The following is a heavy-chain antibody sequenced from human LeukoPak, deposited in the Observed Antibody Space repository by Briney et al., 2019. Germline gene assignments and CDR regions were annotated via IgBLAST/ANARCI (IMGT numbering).Heavy chain of an antibody. J-gene: IGHJ4*02. CDR3: ARVDCSSTICYSRIDY. V-gene: IGHV1-18*01. CDR1: GYTFTTYG. D-gene: IGHD2-2*01. CDR2: ISPYSGDT. Sequence: GASVKVSCKASGYTFTTYGINWVRQAPGQGLEWMGWISPYSGDTNFAHKLQDRVTMTTDTSTSTAYMELRSLRSDDTAVYYCARVDCSSTICYSRIDYWGQGTLVTVSS.